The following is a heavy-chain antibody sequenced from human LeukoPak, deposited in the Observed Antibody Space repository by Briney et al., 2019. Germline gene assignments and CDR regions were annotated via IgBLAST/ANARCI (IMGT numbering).Heavy chain of an antibody. D-gene: IGHD1-1*01. V-gene: IGHV1-2*02. Sequence: ASVKVSCKASGYTFTGYYMHWVRQAPGQGLEWMGWINPNSGGTNYAQKFQGRVTMTRDTSISTAYMELSRLRSDDTAVYYCARVRTTGTTRRNWFDPWGQGALVTVSS. CDR3: ARVRTTGTTRRNWFDP. CDR2: INPNSGGT. CDR1: GYTFTGYY. J-gene: IGHJ5*02.